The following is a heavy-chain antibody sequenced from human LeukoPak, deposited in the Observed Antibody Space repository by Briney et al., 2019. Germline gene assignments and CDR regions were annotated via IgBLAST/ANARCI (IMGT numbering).Heavy chain of an antibody. J-gene: IGHJ4*02. CDR2: IYSGGST. CDR3: AKDLDLRRLGELSLVY. Sequence: PGGSLRLSCAASGFTFSSYSMNWVRQAPGKGLEWVSVIYSGGSTYYADSVKGRFTISRDNSKNTLYLQMNSLRAEDTAVYYCAKDLDLRRLGELSLVYWGQGTLVTVSS. CDR1: GFTFSSYS. V-gene: IGHV3-23*03. D-gene: IGHD3-16*02.